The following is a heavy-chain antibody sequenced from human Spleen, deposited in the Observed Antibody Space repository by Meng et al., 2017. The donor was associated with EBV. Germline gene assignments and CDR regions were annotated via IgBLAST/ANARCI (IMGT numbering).Heavy chain of an antibody. V-gene: IGHV1-69*01. J-gene: IGHJ4*02. CDR3: ASESGRGCTPDY. CDR2: IIPYFGAA. D-gene: IGHD3-10*01. CDR1: GITFSHSA. Sequence: QVQVVQSWAEVKSPCSSVKASCKTSGITFSHSAVSWVRQAPGQGLEWLGGIIPYFGAANYAPKFEGRVTIIAYDSTRTHYLELTSLRSDDSGMYYCASESGRGCTPDYWGQGTLVTVSS.